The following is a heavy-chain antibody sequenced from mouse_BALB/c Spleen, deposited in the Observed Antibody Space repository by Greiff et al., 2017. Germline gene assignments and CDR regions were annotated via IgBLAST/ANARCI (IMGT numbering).Heavy chain of an antibody. Sequence: EVQLQQSGPGLVKPSQSLSLTCTVTGYSITSDYAWNWIRQFPGNKLEWMGYISYSGSTSYNPSLKSRISITRDTSKNQFFLQLNSVTTEDTATYYGATLRLRPPYYAMDYWGQGTSVTVSS. V-gene: IGHV3-2*02. CDR3: ATLRLRPPYYAMDY. J-gene: IGHJ4*01. CDR1: GYSITSDYA. CDR2: ISYSGST. D-gene: IGHD1-2*01.